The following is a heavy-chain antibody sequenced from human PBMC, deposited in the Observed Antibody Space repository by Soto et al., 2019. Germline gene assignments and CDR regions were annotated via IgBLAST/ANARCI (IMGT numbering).Heavy chain of an antibody. Sequence: QLQLQESGPGLVKPSETLSLICTVSAGSMSSNSYYWGWIRQHPGKGLEWIGSIYYSGSTYYNPSLKSRVTISEDTSKNQFSLKLTSVTAADTAVYYCARQRLSGGSWKDAFDIWGQGTMVIVSS. D-gene: IGHD2-15*01. CDR1: AGSMSSNSYY. V-gene: IGHV4-39*01. CDR2: IYYSGST. J-gene: IGHJ3*02. CDR3: ARQRLSGGSWKDAFDI.